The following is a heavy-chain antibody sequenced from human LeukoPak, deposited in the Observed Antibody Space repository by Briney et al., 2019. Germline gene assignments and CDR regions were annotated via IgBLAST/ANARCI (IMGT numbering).Heavy chain of an antibody. D-gene: IGHD4-23*01. J-gene: IGHJ4*02. CDR3: ARAGGNSAAFAFDY. V-gene: IGHV1-2*02. Sequence: ASVKVSCKTSGYTFTGYYIHCVRQAPGQGLEWMRWINPDSGGTNYAQKFQGRVTMTRDTSISTAYMELSRLTSDDTAVYYCARAGGNSAAFAFDYWGQGTLVTVSS. CDR1: GYTFTGYY. CDR2: INPDSGGT.